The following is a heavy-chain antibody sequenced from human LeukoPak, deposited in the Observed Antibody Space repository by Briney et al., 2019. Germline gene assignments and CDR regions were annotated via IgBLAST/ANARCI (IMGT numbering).Heavy chain of an antibody. V-gene: IGHV3-21*01. CDR2: ISSSSSYI. CDR1: GFTFSSYS. J-gene: IGHJ4*02. CDR3: ARGPYYDFWSGYHFDY. Sequence: GGSLRLSCAASGFTFSSYSMNWVRQAPGKGLEWVSSISSSSSYIYYADSVKGRFTISRDNAKNSLYLQMNSLRAEDTAVYYCARGPYYDFWSGYHFDYWGQGTLVTVSS. D-gene: IGHD3-3*01.